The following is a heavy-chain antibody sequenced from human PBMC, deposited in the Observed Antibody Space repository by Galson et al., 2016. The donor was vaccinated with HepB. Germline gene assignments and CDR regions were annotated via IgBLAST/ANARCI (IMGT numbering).Heavy chain of an antibody. V-gene: IGHV4-4*02. J-gene: IGHJ4*02. D-gene: IGHD3-10*01. CDR1: GGSISSSNW. Sequence: ETLSLTCAVSGGSISSSNWWSWVRQPPGKGLEWIGYIYYTGTTFYKPSLKSRLKLSVDTSKNLFSLNLTSVTATDTAIYYCAANRGGSGSYDYWGQGTVVTVSS. CDR2: IYYTGTT. CDR3: AANRGGSGSYDY.